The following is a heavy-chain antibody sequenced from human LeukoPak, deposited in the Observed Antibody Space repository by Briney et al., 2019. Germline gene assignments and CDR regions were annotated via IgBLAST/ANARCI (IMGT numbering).Heavy chain of an antibody. D-gene: IGHD3-10*01. CDR1: GFTFSSYW. Sequence: GGSLRLSCAASGFTFSSYWMSWVRQAPGKGLEWVANIKQDGSEKYYVDSVRGRFTISRDNAKNSLYLQMNSLSAEDTAVYYCARQRITMVRGVRAHYFDYWGQGTLVTVSS. V-gene: IGHV3-7*01. CDR2: IKQDGSEK. J-gene: IGHJ4*02. CDR3: ARQRITMVRGVRAHYFDY.